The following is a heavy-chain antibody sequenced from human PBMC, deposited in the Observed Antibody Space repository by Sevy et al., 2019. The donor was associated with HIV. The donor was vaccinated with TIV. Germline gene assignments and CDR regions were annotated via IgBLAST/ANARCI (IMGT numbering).Heavy chain of an antibody. V-gene: IGHV3-23*01. CDR1: GFIFGTYA. J-gene: IGHJ6*02. D-gene: IGHD6-13*01. CDR2: ISGSGGST. CDR3: AKGDSTFYGMDV. Sequence: GGSLRLSCSASGFIFGTYAMNWVRQAPGKGLEWVSAISGSGGSTYYADSLKGQFTISRDNSKKKLYLQMNSLRAEDTAICYCAKGDSTFYGMDVWGQGTTVTVSS.